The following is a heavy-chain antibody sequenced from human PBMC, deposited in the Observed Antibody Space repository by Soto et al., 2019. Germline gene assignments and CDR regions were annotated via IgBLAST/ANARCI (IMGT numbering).Heavy chain of an antibody. CDR1: GDSISSSSYY. J-gene: IGHJ4*02. V-gene: IGHV4-39*01. D-gene: IGHD3-22*01. Sequence: QVQLQESGPGLVKPSETLSLTCTVSGDSISSSSYYWGWIRQPPGKGLEWIGSIYYSGSTYYNPSLKSRVTISVDTSKNQFSLKLSSVTAADTAVYYCARYNYYDSSGYPPDYWGQGTLVTVSS. CDR3: ARYNYYDSSGYPPDY. CDR2: IYYSGST.